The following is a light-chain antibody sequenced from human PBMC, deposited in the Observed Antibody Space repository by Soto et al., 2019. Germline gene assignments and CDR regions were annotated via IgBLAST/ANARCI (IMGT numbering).Light chain of an antibody. J-gene: IGLJ3*02. CDR2: DNN. CDR3: GTWDTRLNARV. Sequence: QSFLTQPPSVSVAPGQKVTISCSGSSSNIGNDFVSWYQQLPGRAPKLLIYDNNKRPSGIPDRFSGSKSGTSATLGITGLQTGDEADYYCGTWDTRLNARVFGGGTKLTV. CDR1: SSNIGNDF. V-gene: IGLV1-51*01.